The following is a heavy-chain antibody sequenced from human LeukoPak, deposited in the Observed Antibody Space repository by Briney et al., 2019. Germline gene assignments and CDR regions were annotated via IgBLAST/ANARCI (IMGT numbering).Heavy chain of an antibody. Sequence: PGRSLRLSCAASELTFSSYGMHWVRQAPGKGLEWVAVISYDGSNKYYADSVKGRFTISRDNSKNTLYLQMNSLRAEDTAVYYCAKAYGDYYYYGMDVWGQGTTVTVSS. V-gene: IGHV3-30*18. D-gene: IGHD4-17*01. CDR1: ELTFSSYG. CDR2: ISYDGSNK. CDR3: AKAYGDYYYYGMDV. J-gene: IGHJ6*02.